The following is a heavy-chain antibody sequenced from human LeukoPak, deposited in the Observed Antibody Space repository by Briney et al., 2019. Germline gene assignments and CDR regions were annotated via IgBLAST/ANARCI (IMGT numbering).Heavy chain of an antibody. CDR1: GGSISSSY. J-gene: IGHJ4*02. D-gene: IGHD4-11*01. CDR3: TSGKDYSNYYFDY. CDR2: IYSSGST. V-gene: IGHV4-59*01. Sequence: SETLSLTCTVSGGSISSSYWSWIRQPPGKGLEWIGYIYSSGSTNYNPSLKSRVTVSEDTSKNQFSLKLSSVTAADTAVYYCTSGKDYSNYYFDYWGQGTLVTVSS.